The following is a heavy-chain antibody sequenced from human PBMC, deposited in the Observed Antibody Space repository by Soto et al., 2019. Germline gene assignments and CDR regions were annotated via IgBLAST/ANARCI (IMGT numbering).Heavy chain of an antibody. Sequence: PGGSLRLSCAVSGFTVSSNFMSWVRQAPGRGLEWISVIYSGGNTFYTDSLKGRFTISKDNSKNTLYLQMNSLRAEDTAVYYCARGGNSHFDYWGQGTLVTVSS. CDR1: GFTVSSNF. CDR3: ARGGNSHFDY. CDR2: IYSGGNT. J-gene: IGHJ4*02. D-gene: IGHD2-21*01. V-gene: IGHV3-53*01.